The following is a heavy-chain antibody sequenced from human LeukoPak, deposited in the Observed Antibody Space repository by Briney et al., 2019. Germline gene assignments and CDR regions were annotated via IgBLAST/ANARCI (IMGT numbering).Heavy chain of an antibody. CDR2: VSLSGGST. CDR3: AKDVKAGSGDYYFDY. J-gene: IGHJ4*02. Sequence: PGGSLRLSYAASGFTFSRYALNWARQAPGKGLEGVSTVSLSGGSTYYPDCVNGRFTISRDNSENTLYLQMNSLRAEDTAVYYCAKDVKAGSGDYYFDYWGQGTLVTVSS. CDR1: GFTFSRYA. D-gene: IGHD3-3*01. V-gene: IGHV3-23*01.